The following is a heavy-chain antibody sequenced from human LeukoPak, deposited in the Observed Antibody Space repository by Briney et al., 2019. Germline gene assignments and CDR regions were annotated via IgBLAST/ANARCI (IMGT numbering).Heavy chain of an antibody. D-gene: IGHD1-1*01. Sequence: ASVKVSCKASGYTFTGYYMHWVRQAPGQGLEWMGWINPNSGGTNYAQKFQGRVTMTRDTSISTAYMELSRLRSDDTAVYYCARATGTTDVDRGYFDYWGQGTLVTVSS. CDR2: INPNSGGT. V-gene: IGHV1-2*02. CDR1: GYTFTGYY. J-gene: IGHJ4*02. CDR3: ARATGTTDVDRGYFDY.